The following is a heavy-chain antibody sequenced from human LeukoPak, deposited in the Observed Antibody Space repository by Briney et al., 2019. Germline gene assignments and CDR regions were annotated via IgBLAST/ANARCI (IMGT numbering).Heavy chain of an antibody. CDR1: GYTFTSYD. V-gene: IGHV1-8*03. CDR2: MNPNSGNT. D-gene: IGHD2-2*01. CDR3: ARGTIVVVPAAMAFDY. J-gene: IGHJ4*02. Sequence: ASVKVSCKASGYTFTSYDINWVRQATGQGLEWMGWMNPNSGNTGYAQKFQGRVTITRNTSISTAYMELSSLRSEDTAVYYCARGTIVVVPAAMAFDYWGQGTLVTVSS.